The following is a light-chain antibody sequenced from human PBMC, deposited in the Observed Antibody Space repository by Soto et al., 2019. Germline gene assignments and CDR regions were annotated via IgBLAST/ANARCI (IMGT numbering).Light chain of an antibody. J-gene: IGKJ5*01. CDR3: QQRNVWPPIT. CDR2: DAS. Sequence: EIVLTQSPDTLSVSPGERATLSCRASQSISRTLAWYQQKSGQPPRLLIYDASTRATGFPARFSGSGSGTEFTLTINSLEPEDFAVYYCQQRNVWPPITFGQGTRLEIK. V-gene: IGKV3D-15*01. CDR1: QSISRT.